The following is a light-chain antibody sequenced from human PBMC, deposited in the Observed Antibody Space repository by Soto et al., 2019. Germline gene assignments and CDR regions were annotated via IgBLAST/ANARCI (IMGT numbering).Light chain of an antibody. CDR1: QAISTW. CDR2: SAS. J-gene: IGKJ1*01. CDR3: QQANSFPRM. V-gene: IGKV1D-12*01. Sequence: DIQMTQSPSSVSASVGDRVTITCRASQAISTWLAWYQQNPGKAPKLLIYSASNLQSGVPSRFSGSGSGTDFTRTISSLQPEDFATYYCQQANSFPRMFGQGTKVEIK.